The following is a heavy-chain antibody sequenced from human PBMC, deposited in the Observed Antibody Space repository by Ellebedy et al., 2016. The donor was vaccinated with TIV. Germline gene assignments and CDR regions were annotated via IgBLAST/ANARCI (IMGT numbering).Heavy chain of an antibody. CDR1: GFTFSSYA. CDR3: ARDIVVVPAAMPVGLGY. J-gene: IGHJ4*02. D-gene: IGHD2-2*01. V-gene: IGHV3-30-3*01. CDR2: ISYDGSNK. Sequence: PGGSLRLSCAASGFTFSSYAMHWVRQAPGKGLEWVAVISYDGSNKYYADSVKGRFTISSDNSKITLYLQMNSLRAEDTAVYYCARDIVVVPAAMPVGLGYWGQGTLVTVSS.